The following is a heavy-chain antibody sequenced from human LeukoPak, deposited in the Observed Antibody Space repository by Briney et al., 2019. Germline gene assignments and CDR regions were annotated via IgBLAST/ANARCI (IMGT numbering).Heavy chain of an antibody. V-gene: IGHV3-30*02. Sequence: GGSLRLSCAASGFTFSSYGMHWVRQAPGKGLEWVAFIRYDGSNKYYADPVKGRFTISRDNSKNTLYLQMNSLRAEDTAVYYCAKDGGVVVVPAALDAFDIWGQGTMVTVSS. CDR1: GFTFSSYG. J-gene: IGHJ3*02. CDR2: IRYDGSNK. CDR3: AKDGGVVVVPAALDAFDI. D-gene: IGHD2-2*01.